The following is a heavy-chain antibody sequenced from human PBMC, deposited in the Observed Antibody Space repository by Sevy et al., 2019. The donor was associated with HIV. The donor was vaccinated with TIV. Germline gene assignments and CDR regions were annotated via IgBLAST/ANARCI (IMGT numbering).Heavy chain of an antibody. CDR1: GFTFSSYS. D-gene: IGHD6-13*01. CDR2: ISSSSSYI. CDR3: ARDQFGYSSSWFHPLHY. V-gene: IGHV3-21*01. Sequence: GGSLRLSCAASGFTFSSYSMNWVRQAPGKGLEWVSSISSSSSYIYYADSVKGRFTISRDNGKNSLYLQMNSLRAEDTAVYYCARDQFGYSSSWFHPLHYWGQGTLFTVSS. J-gene: IGHJ4*02.